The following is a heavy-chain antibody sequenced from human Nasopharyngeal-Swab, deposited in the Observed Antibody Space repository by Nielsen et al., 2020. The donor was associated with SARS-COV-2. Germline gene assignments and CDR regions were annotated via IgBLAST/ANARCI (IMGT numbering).Heavy chain of an antibody. V-gene: IGHV1-8*01. D-gene: IGHD3-10*01. J-gene: IGHJ6*03. CDR1: GYTFTSYD. CDR2: MNPNSGNT. Sequence: ASVKVSCKASGYTFTSYDINWVRQATGQGLEWMGWMNPNSGNTGYAQKFQGRVTMTRNTSISTAYMELSSLRSEDTAVYYCARGLPGESIIWDNYFYMDVWGEGTTVTVSS. CDR3: ARGLPGESIIWDNYFYMDV.